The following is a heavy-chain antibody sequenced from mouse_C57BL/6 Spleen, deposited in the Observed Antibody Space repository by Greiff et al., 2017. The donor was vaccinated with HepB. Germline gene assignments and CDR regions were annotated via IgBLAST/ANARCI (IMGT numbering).Heavy chain of an antibody. D-gene: IGHD2-4*01. CDR2: IDPSDSET. Sequence: VQLQQPGAELVRPGSSVKLSCKASGYTFTSYWMHWVKQRPIQGLEWIGNIDPSDSETHYNQKFKDKATLTVDKSSSTAYMQLSSLTSEDSAVYYCARSGEEGIYYDYDDWYFDVWGTGTTVTVSS. J-gene: IGHJ1*03. CDR1: GYTFTSYW. CDR3: ARSGEEGIYYDYDDWYFDV. V-gene: IGHV1-52*01.